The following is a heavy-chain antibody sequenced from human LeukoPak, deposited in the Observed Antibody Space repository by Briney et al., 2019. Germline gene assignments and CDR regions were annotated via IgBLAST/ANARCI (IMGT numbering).Heavy chain of an antibody. CDR3: AKGLGCSSTSCPLPHYGMDV. Sequence: GRSLRLSCAVSGFTFSSYGMHWVRQAPGKGLEWVAVISYDGSNKYYADSVKGRFTISRDNSKNTLYLQMNSLRAEDTAVYYCAKGLGCSSTSCPLPHYGMDVWGQGTTVTVSS. D-gene: IGHD2-2*01. CDR2: ISYDGSNK. CDR1: GFTFSSYG. J-gene: IGHJ6*02. V-gene: IGHV3-30*18.